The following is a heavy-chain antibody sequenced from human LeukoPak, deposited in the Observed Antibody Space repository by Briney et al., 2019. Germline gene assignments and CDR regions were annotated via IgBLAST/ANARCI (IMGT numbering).Heavy chain of an antibody. V-gene: IGHV3-15*01. Sequence: GGSLRLSCAASGFTFSSYAMHWVRQAPGKGLEWVGRITSKTNGGTTDYAAPVKGRFTISRDDSKNTLYLQMNSLKTEDTAVYYCTTLYRLDPWGQGTLVTVSS. J-gene: IGHJ5*02. CDR3: TTLYRLDP. CDR1: GFTFSSYA. D-gene: IGHD3-16*01. CDR2: ITSKTNGGTT.